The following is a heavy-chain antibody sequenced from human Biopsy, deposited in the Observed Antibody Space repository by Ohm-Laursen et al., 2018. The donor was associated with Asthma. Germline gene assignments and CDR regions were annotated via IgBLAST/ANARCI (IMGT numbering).Heavy chain of an antibody. CDR3: ARGYSGSDRIVYYYSGLEV. Sequence: SVKVSCKASGDSFSNYAISWVRQAPGQGLEWMGGLIPVLGTPDHAQMLEGRVTITADESTSTAYMELSSLSSEDTAVYYCARGYSGSDRIVYYYSGLEVWGRGTTVTVSS. CDR2: LIPVLGTP. CDR1: GDSFSNYA. J-gene: IGHJ6*02. D-gene: IGHD5-12*01. V-gene: IGHV1-69*13.